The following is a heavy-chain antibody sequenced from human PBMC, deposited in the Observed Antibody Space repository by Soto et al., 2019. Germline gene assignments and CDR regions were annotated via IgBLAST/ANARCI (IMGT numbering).Heavy chain of an antibody. J-gene: IGHJ4*02. V-gene: IGHV4-30-2*01. CDR3: ARGGGFDSFDY. D-gene: IGHD3-10*01. Sequence: TLSLTCTVPGASITYGAYSWSWIRQTPGKGLEWIGYINHLETTFYNPSFESRLTLSIDRTKNQFSLNLKSMSAADRAVYFCARGGGFDSFDYWGQGILVTVSS. CDR2: INHLETT. CDR1: GASITYGAYS.